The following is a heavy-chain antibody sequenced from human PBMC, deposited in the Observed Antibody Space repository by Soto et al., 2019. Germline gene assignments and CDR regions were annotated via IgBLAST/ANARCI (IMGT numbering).Heavy chain of an antibody. CDR1: GFTFSSYA. CDR2: ISGSGGST. D-gene: IGHD3-9*01. J-gene: IGHJ4*02. CDR3: AKELFYYDILTGLPDY. V-gene: IGHV3-23*01. Sequence: PGGSLRLSCAASGFTFSSYAMSWVRQAPGKGLEWVSAISGSGGSTYYADSVKGRFTISRDNSKNTLYLQMNSLRAEDTAVYYCAKELFYYDILTGLPDYWGQGTLVTVSS.